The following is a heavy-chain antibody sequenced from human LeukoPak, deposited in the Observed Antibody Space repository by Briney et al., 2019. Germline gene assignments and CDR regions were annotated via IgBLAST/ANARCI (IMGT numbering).Heavy chain of an antibody. J-gene: IGHJ6*02. CDR1: GGSFSGHY. Sequence: PSETLSLTCAVYGGSFSGHYCNWIRQSPGKGLEWIGEINHSGGTSYNPSLKSRVTISIDTSKHQFSLNLTSVTAADTAVYYRARRSGYLHFYYYGMDVWGQETTVTVSS. D-gene: IGHD3-3*01. V-gene: IGHV4-34*01. CDR3: ARRSGYLHFYYYGMDV. CDR2: INHSGGT.